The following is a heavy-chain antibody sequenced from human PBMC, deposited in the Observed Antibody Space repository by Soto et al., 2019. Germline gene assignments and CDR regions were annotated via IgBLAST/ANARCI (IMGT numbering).Heavy chain of an antibody. CDR3: ARGPVAGTDY. J-gene: IGHJ4*02. D-gene: IGHD6-13*01. V-gene: IGHV4-34*01. Sequence: PSETLSLTCAVYGGSFSGYYWSWIRQPPGKGLEWIGEINHSGSTNYNPSLKSRVTISVDTSKNQFSLKLSSVTAAYTAVYYCARGPVAGTDYWGQGTLVTVSS. CDR2: INHSGST. CDR1: GGSFSGYY.